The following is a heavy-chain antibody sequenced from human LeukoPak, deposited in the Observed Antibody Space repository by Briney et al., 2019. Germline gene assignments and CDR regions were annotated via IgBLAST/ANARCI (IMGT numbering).Heavy chain of an antibody. CDR3: AELGITMIGGV. J-gene: IGHJ6*04. CDR2: ISSSGSTI. CDR1: GFTFSSYE. V-gene: IGHV3-48*03. D-gene: IGHD3-10*02. Sequence: GGSLRLSCAASGFTFSSYEMNWVRQAPGKGLEWVSYISSSGSTIYYADSVKGRFTISRDNAKKSLYLQMNCLRAEDTAVYYCAELGITMIGGVWGKGTTATISS.